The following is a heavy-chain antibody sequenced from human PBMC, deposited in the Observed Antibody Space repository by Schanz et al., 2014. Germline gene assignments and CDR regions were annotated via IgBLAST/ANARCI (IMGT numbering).Heavy chain of an antibody. D-gene: IGHD1-1*01. CDR1: GGSISSGGYS. J-gene: IGHJ6*02. CDR2: IYYSGST. V-gene: IGHV4-30-4*07. CDR3: ARGGRTTYNYYYGMDV. Sequence: QVQLQESGPGLVKPSQTLSLTCAVSGGSISSGGYSWNWIRQPPGKGLEWIVYIYYSGSTYYNPAIRSRVTISVDTSKNQFPLKLSSVTAADTAVYYCARGGRTTYNYYYGMDVWGQGTTVTVSS.